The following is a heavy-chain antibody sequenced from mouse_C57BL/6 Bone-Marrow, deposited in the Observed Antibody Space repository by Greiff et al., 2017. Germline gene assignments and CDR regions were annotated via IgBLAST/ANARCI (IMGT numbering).Heavy chain of an antibody. J-gene: IGHJ4*01. CDR2: ISNGGGST. Sequence: EVKLMESGGGLVQPGGSLKLSCAASGFTFSDYYMYWVRQTPEKRLEWVAYISNGGGSTYYTDTVKGRFTISRDNAKNTLYLQMSRLKSEDTAMYYCARQADYYAMDYWGQGTSVTVSS. V-gene: IGHV5-12*01. CDR1: GFTFSDYY. CDR3: ARQADYYAMDY.